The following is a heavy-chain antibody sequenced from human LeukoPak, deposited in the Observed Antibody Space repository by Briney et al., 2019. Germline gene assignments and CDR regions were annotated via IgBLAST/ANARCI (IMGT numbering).Heavy chain of an antibody. Sequence: GGSLRLSCVASGFTFSNYLMNWVRQAPGKGLEWVSGISHSGSSIYHADSVKGRFTISRDNSKNTLYLQMDRLRVEDTAVYYCAMALDYWGQGTLDTVSS. J-gene: IGHJ4*02. CDR2: ISHSGSSI. CDR3: AMALDY. V-gene: IGHV3-23*01. CDR1: GFTFSNYL.